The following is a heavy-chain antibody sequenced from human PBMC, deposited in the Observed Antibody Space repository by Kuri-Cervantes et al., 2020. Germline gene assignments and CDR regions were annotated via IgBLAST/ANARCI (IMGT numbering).Heavy chain of an antibody. CDR2: IYYSGST. V-gene: IGHV4-61*01. D-gene: IGHD2-21*02. Sequence: SETLSLTCTVSGGSVSSGSYYWSWIRQPPGKGLEWIGYIYYSGSTNYNPSLKSRVTISVDTSKNQFSLKLSSVTAADTAVYYCARDCGGDCSHFDYWGQGTLVTVSS. CDR1: GGSVSSGSYY. J-gene: IGHJ4*02. CDR3: ARDCGGDCSHFDY.